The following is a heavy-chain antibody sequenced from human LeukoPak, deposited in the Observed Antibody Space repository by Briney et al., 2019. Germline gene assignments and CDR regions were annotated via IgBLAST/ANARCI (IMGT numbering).Heavy chain of an antibody. D-gene: IGHD6-19*01. Sequence: GGSLRLSCAASGFTFSRYYMHWVRQAPGKGLVWVSRINSVVSRTTYAEYVKGRFTISRDNAKNSLYLQMNSLRAEDTAVYYCAREQYSSGWYRFDYWGQGTLVTVSS. J-gene: IGHJ4*02. CDR1: GFTFSRYY. CDR3: AREQYSSGWYRFDY. CDR2: INSVVSRT. V-gene: IGHV3-74*01.